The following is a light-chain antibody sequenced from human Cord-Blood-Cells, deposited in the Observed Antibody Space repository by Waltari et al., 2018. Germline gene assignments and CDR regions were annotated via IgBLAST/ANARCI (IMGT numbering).Light chain of an antibody. CDR3: QQSYSTPYT. Sequence: DIQTPQSTSTLSGCVGDKVTHTCRASQSISSYLNWYQQKPGKAPKLLIYAASSLQSGVPSSFSGSGSGTDFTLTISSLQPEDFATYYCQQSYSTPYTFGQGTKLEIK. V-gene: IGKV1-39*01. J-gene: IGKJ2*01. CDR2: AAS. CDR1: QSISSY.